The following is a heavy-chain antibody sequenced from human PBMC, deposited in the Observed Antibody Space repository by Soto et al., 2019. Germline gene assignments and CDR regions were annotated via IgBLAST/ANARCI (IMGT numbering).Heavy chain of an antibody. Sequence: ASVKVSCKASGYTFTSYYMHWVRQAPGQGLEWMGWINPNSGGTNYAQKFQGWVTMTRDTSISTAYMELSRLRSDDTAVYYCARDQLAAAGKAGMDVWGQGTTVTVSS. J-gene: IGHJ6*02. CDR1: GYTFTSYY. D-gene: IGHD6-13*01. CDR2: INPNSGGT. V-gene: IGHV1-2*04. CDR3: ARDQLAAAGKAGMDV.